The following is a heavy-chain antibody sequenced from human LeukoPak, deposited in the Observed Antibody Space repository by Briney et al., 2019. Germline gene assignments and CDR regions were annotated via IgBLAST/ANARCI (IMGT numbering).Heavy chain of an antibody. Sequence: ASVKVSCKASGYTFTSYGISWVRQAPGQGLEWMGWISAYNGNTNYAQKLQGRVTMTTDTSTSTAYMELRSLRSDDTAVYYCARLSPGYWGLIYYYYYMDVWGKGTTVTVSS. CDR1: GYTFTSYG. J-gene: IGHJ6*03. CDR2: ISAYNGNT. D-gene: IGHD7-27*01. CDR3: ARLSPGYWGLIYYYYYMDV. V-gene: IGHV1-18*01.